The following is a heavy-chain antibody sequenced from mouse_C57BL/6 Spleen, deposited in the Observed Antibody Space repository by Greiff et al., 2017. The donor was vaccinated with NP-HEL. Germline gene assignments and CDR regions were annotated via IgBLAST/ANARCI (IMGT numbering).Heavy chain of an antibody. J-gene: IGHJ3*01. CDR2: IYPGDGDT. V-gene: IGHV1-80*01. Sequence: QVQLKESGAELVKPGASVKISCKASGYAFSSYWMNWVKQRPGKGLEWIGQIYPGDGDTNYNGKYKGKGTMTADKSSSTAYMQLSRLTSVDSAVYFCARETYYGSSRFAYWGQGTLVTVSA. CDR3: ARETYYGSSRFAY. CDR1: GYAFSSYW. D-gene: IGHD1-1*01.